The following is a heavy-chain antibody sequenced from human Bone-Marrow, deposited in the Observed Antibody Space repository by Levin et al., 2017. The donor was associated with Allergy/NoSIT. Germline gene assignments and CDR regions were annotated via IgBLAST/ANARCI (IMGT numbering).Heavy chain of an antibody. Sequence: EASVKVSCKASGGTFSTFTFSWVRQAPGQGLEWMGGITPIFNPVSYAHKFQGRVTITADTSTSTAYMELNSLRPEDTAVYYCATSLVWQQRYYWYYMDVWGTGTTVTVSS. CDR3: ATSLVWQQRYYWYYMDV. D-gene: IGHD6-13*01. V-gene: IGHV1-69*06. CDR1: GGTFSTFT. CDR2: ITPIFNPV. J-gene: IGHJ6*03.